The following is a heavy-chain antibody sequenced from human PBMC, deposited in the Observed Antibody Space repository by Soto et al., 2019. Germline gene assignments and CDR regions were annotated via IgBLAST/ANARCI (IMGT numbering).Heavy chain of an antibody. Sequence: ASVKVSCKASGYTFTSYAMHWVRQAPGQRLEWMGWINAGNGNTKYSQKFQGRVTITRDTSASTAYMELSSLRSEDTAVYYCARVKRCSGGSCYYYYYYMDVWGKGTTVTVSS. CDR2: INAGNGNT. V-gene: IGHV1-3*01. D-gene: IGHD2-15*01. CDR1: GYTFTSYA. CDR3: ARVKRCSGGSCYYYYYYMDV. J-gene: IGHJ6*03.